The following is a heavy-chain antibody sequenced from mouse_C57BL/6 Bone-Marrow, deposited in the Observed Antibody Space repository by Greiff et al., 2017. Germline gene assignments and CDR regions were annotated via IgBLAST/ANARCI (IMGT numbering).Heavy chain of an antibody. CDR1: GYPFTSSW. CDR2: IYPGSGST. CDR3: ARYDS. Sequence: VQLQQPGAELVKPGASVKISCKASGYPFTSSWVTWVKQRPGQGLDGIGDIYPGSGSTNYNEKFKSKATLTLDTSSSTAYMQLSSLTSEDSAVYYCARYDSWGQGTTLTVSS. D-gene: IGHD2-4*01. V-gene: IGHV1-55*01. J-gene: IGHJ2*01.